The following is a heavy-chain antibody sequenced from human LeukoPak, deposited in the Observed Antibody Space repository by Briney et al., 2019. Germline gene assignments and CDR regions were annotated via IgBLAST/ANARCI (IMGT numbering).Heavy chain of an antibody. J-gene: IGHJ6*03. D-gene: IGHD2-8*01. Sequence: GGSLRLSCAASGFTFSSYGMHWVRQAPGKGLEWVAVIWDDGSNKYYADSVKGRFTISRDNSKNTLYLQMNSLRAEDTAVYYCAKDIVLMVYAIFYYYYMDVWGKGTTVTVSS. CDR2: IWDDGSNK. CDR3: AKDIVLMVYAIFYYYYMDV. V-gene: IGHV3-33*06. CDR1: GFTFSSYG.